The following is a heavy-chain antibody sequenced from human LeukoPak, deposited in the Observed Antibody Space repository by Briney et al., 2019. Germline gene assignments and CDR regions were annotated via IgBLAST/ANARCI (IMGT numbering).Heavy chain of an antibody. CDR2: IYYSGST. J-gene: IGHJ5*02. V-gene: IGHV4-61*01. Sequence: PSETLSLTCTVSGGSVSSGSYYWSWIRQPPGKGLEWIGYIYYSGSTNYNPSLKSRVTISVDTSKNQFSLKLSPVTAADTAVYYCARSRVGDSPFDPWGQGTLVTVSS. D-gene: IGHD2-21*02. CDR1: GGSVSSGSYY. CDR3: ARSRVGDSPFDP.